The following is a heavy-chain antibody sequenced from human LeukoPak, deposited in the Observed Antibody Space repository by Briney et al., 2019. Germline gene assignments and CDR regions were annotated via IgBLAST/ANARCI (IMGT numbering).Heavy chain of an antibody. CDR2: ISYDGSNK. CDR1: GSTFSSYA. Sequence: PGRSLRLSCAASGSTFSSYAMHWVRQAPGKGLEWVAVISYDGSNKYYADSVKGRFTISRDNSKNTLYLQMNSLRAEDTAVYYCARDFPGRYSGYDSSFDYWGQGTLVTVSS. J-gene: IGHJ4*02. V-gene: IGHV3-30*01. CDR3: ARDFPGRYSGYDSSFDY. D-gene: IGHD5-12*01.